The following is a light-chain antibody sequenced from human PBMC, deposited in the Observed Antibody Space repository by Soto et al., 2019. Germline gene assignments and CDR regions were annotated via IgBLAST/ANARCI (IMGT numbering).Light chain of an antibody. V-gene: IGKV2-28*01. J-gene: IGKJ1*01. CDR2: LGS. CDR3: MQALQTQGT. Sequence: DIVMTQSPLSLPVTPGEPASISCRSSQSLLHSNGYNYLDWYLQKPGQSPQLLIYLGSNRASGVPDRFSGSGSGTDFTLKISRVEAEDVGVYYCMQALQTQGTFGQGTKVEIQ. CDR1: QSLLHSNGYNY.